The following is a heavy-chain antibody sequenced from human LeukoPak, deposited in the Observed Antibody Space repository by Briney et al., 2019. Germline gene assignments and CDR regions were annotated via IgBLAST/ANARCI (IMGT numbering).Heavy chain of an antibody. J-gene: IGHJ4*02. V-gene: IGHV3-74*01. D-gene: IGHD2-15*01. CDR2: INEDGTRK. Sequence: PGETLRLSCAASGFTFSRYWMHWVRQAPGKGLEWVSRINEDGTRKDYADSVKGRFTIFRDNDKNTLYLQMNRLGPDDTAVYFCASDLGGSEDYWGRGTLVSVSS. CDR3: ASDLGGSEDY. CDR1: GFTFSRYW.